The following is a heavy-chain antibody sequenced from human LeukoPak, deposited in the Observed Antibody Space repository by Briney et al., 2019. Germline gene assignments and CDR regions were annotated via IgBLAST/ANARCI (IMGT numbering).Heavy chain of an antibody. J-gene: IGHJ6*03. Sequence: GGSLRLSCAASGFTFSSYGMHWVRQAPGKGLEWVAVISYDGSNKYYADSVKGRFTISRDNSKNTLYLQMNSLRAEDTAVYYCARSTTGTIYYYYYMDVWGKGTTVTVSS. CDR2: ISYDGSNK. D-gene: IGHD1-1*01. CDR1: GFTFSSYG. V-gene: IGHV3-30*19. CDR3: ARSTTGTIYYYYYMDV.